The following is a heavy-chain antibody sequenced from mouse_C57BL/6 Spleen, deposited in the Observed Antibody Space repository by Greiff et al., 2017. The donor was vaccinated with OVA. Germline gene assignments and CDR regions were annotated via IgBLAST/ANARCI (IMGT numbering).Heavy chain of an antibody. Sequence: QVPLKESGPGLVAPSQSLSITCTVSGFLINRYGVDWVRQPPGKGLGWMGVIWGGGSNNYISALMSRLSISKDNSKSQVFLKMNSLQPDNTAMYYCAKRSYIYYAMDYWGQGTSVTVSS. J-gene: IGHJ4*01. V-gene: IGHV2-9*01. CDR2: IWGGGSN. CDR3: AKRSYIYYAMDY. D-gene: IGHD2-10*01. CDR1: GFLINRYG.